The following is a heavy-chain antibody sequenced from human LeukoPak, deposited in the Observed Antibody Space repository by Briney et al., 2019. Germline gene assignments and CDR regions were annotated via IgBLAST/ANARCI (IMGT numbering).Heavy chain of an antibody. CDR3: ARENNQRGDRGAPFDP. CDR2: INPSGGST. J-gene: IGHJ5*02. CDR1: GGTFSSYA. V-gene: IGHV1-46*01. Sequence: GASVKVSCKASGGTFSSYAISWVRQAPGQGLEWMGIINPSGGSTSYAQKFQGRVTMTRDMSTSTVYMELSSLRSEDTAVYYCARENNQRGDRGAPFDPWGQGTLVTVSS. D-gene: IGHD1-14*01.